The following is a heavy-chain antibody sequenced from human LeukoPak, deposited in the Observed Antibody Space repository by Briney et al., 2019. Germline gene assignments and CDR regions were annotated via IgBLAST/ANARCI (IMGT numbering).Heavy chain of an antibody. V-gene: IGHV3-66*02. CDR3: AKDGYYYDSSGYYHDY. J-gene: IGHJ4*02. CDR1: GFTVSSTY. Sequence: GGSLRLSCIASGFTVSSTYMSWVRQAPGKGLEWVSVTYSGGSTYYADSVKGRFTISRDNSKNTQYLQMNSLRAEDTAVYYCAKDGYYYDSSGYYHDYWGQGTLVTVSS. CDR2: TYSGGST. D-gene: IGHD3-22*01.